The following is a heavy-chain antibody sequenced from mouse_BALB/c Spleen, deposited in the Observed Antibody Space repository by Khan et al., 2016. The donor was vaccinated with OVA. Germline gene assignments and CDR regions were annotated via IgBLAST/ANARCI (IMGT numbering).Heavy chain of an antibody. D-gene: IGHD1-1*01. CDR1: GYSITSGYA. V-gene: IGHV3-2*02. CDR3: ARGNYYGYYFDY. J-gene: IGHJ2*01. CDR2: ISYSGVT. Sequence: EVQLQESGPGLVKPSQSLSLTCTVTGYSITSGYAWNWIRQFPGNKLEWMGYISYSGVTSYTPTLKSRISITRDQSKNQFFLQLTSVTTEDTATNYCARGNYYGYYFDYWGQGTTLTVSS.